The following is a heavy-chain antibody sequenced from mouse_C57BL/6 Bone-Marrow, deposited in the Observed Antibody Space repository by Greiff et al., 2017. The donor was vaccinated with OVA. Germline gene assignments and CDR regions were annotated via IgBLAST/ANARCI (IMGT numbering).Heavy chain of an antibody. Sequence: QVQLQQPGAELVKPGASVKLSCKASGYTFTSYWMQWVKQRPGQGLEWIGEIDPSDSYTNYNQKFKGKATLTVDTSSSTAYMQLSSLTSEDSAVYYCAREGSPYGSSSAWLAYWGQGTLVTVSA. CDR1: GYTFTSYW. J-gene: IGHJ3*01. D-gene: IGHD1-1*01. V-gene: IGHV1-50*01. CDR3: AREGSPYGSSSAWLAY. CDR2: IDPSDSYT.